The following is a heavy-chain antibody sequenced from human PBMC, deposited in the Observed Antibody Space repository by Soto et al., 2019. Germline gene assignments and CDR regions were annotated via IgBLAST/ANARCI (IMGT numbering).Heavy chain of an antibody. CDR1: GGSCSGYY. CDR2: IHYSGST. V-gene: IGHV4-34*01. D-gene: IGHD3-22*01. CDR3: ASQHYYDSRGYYVVY. J-gene: IGHJ4*02. Sequence: SETLSLTCAFYGGSCSGYYWGWIRQPPGKGLEWIGNIHYSGSTYYDSSLKSRVTISVDTSKNQFSLKLSSVTAADTAVYYCASQHYYDSRGYYVVYWGQGTLVTVSS.